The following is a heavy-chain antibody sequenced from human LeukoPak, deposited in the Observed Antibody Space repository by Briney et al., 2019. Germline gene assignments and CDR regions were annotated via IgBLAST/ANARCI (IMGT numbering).Heavy chain of an antibody. CDR3: AKSFGAFWYFDL. Sequence: GGSLRLSCAASEFTFINYGMRWVRQAPGKGLEWVSAIGTSGVNTYYADSVKGRFTISRDNSKNTLFLQINSLRAEDTAVYYCAKSFGAFWYFDLWGRGTLVTVSS. J-gene: IGHJ2*01. CDR1: EFTFINYG. CDR2: IGTSGVNT. V-gene: IGHV3-23*01. D-gene: IGHD3-10*01.